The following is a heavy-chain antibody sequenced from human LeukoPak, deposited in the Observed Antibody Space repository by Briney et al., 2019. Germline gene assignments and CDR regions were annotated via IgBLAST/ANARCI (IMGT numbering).Heavy chain of an antibody. D-gene: IGHD1-26*01. Sequence: SQTLSLTCTVSGGSISSGDYYWRWIRQPPGKGLEWIGYVYYSGSTYYNPSLKSRVTISVDTSKNQFSLKLSSVTAADTAVYYCARDTLELHFDYWGQGTLVTVSS. J-gene: IGHJ4*02. CDR2: VYYSGST. V-gene: IGHV4-30-4*08. CDR1: GGSISSGDYY. CDR3: ARDTLELHFDY.